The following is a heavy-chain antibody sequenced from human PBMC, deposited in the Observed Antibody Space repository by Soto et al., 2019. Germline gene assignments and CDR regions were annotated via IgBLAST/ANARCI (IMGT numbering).Heavy chain of an antibody. J-gene: IGHJ5*02. V-gene: IGHV4-31*03. CDR3: ARDSGPKRVWFDP. CDR2: IYYSGST. D-gene: IGHD7-27*01. CDR1: GGPISSGAYF. Sequence: PSETLSLTCTVSGGPISSGAYFWSWIRQHPGRGLEWIGYIYYSGSTYYNQSLKSRVTISVDTSKNQIYLKMSSVTAADTAVYYCARDSGPKRVWFDPWGQGTLVTVSS.